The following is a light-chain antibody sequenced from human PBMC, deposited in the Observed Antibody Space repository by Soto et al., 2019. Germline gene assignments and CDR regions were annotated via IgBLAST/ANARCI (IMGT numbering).Light chain of an antibody. CDR1: QSVSSSS. CDR3: QQYVSSPLT. CDR2: DTS. Sequence: EIVLTQSPGTLSLSPWERATLSCSASQSVSSSSLAWYQQKPGQAPRLLIYDTSSRATGIPDRFSGSGSGTDFTLTISRLEPEDFAVYYCQQYVSSPLTFGGGTKVDIK. V-gene: IGKV3-20*01. J-gene: IGKJ4*01.